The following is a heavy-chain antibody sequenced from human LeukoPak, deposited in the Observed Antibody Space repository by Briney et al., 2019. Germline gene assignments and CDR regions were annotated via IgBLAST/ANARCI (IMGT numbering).Heavy chain of an antibody. Sequence: GGSLRLSCAASGFMFSSYAMSWVRQAPGKGLEWVSAIYGNGVKTYYADSVKGRFIVSRDKSKNTLYLEVNSLRGEDTAVYYFKKVRSGYGNAGLNYFDGGGQGTLVPVSS. CDR1: GFMFSSYA. D-gene: IGHD6-25*01. CDR2: IYGNGVKT. CDR3: KKVRSGYGNAGLNYFDG. V-gene: IGHV3-23*01. J-gene: IGHJ4*02.